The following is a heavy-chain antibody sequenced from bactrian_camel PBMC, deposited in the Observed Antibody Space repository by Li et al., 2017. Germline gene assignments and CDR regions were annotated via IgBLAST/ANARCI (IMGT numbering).Heavy chain of an antibody. D-gene: IGHD2*01. V-gene: IGHV3S40*01. Sequence: VQLVESGGGLVQPGGSLRLSCAASGFTFMNYDMNWVRQAPGKGPEWVSGISTGGTRQDYADSVKGRFTISRGNSKNTVYLQLNSLKSEDTALYYCATPYCSGDYCDAFGYWGQGTQFTVS. J-gene: IGHJ6*01. CDR2: ISTGGTRQ. CDR1: GFTFMNYD. CDR3: ATPYCSGDYCDAFGY.